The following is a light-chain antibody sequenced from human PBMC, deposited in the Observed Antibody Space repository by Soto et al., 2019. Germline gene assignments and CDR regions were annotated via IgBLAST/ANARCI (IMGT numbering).Light chain of an antibody. J-gene: IGKJ2*01. V-gene: IGKV3-20*01. Sequence: LSPGERSTLSCRASQSVSSSYLALYQQKPGQAPRLLIYGASSRATGIPDRFSGSGSGTDFTLTISRLEPEDFAVYYCQQYGSSLYTFGQGTKVDIK. CDR3: QQYGSSLYT. CDR1: QSVSSSY. CDR2: GAS.